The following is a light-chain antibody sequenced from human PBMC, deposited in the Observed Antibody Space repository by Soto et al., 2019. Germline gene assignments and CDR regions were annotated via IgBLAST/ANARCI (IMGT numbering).Light chain of an antibody. V-gene: IGKV1-5*01. Sequence: DIQMTQSPSTLPASVGDRVTITCRASQSIDRWLAWYQKRPGKAPKILIYHASSLETGVPSRFSGSGSGTEFNLTISRLQSEDFALYYSQQYNNWPLTFGGGTKLDIK. CDR3: QQYNNWPLT. J-gene: IGKJ4*01. CDR1: QSIDRW. CDR2: HAS.